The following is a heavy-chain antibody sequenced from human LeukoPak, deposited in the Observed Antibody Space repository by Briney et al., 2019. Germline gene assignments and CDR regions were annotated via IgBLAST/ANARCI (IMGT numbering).Heavy chain of an antibody. J-gene: IGHJ4*02. V-gene: IGHV3-21*01. Sequence: TGGSLRLSCIGSGFTFSRYSINWVRQAPGKGLEWVSSISSSSSYIHYGDSVRGRFTISRDNAKNTLFLQMNSLRAEDTAVYYCARDPPDYWGQGTLVTVSS. CDR1: GFTFSRYS. CDR3: ARDPPDY. CDR2: ISSSSSYI.